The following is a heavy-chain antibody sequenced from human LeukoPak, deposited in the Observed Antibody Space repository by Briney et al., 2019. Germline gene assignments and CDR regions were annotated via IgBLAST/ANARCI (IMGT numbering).Heavy chain of an antibody. CDR3: ARDLGVYFDY. D-gene: IGHD3-16*01. Sequence: GGSLRLSCAASGFTFSSYSMNWVRQAPGMGLEWVSYISSSSSTIYYADSVKGRFTISRDNAKNSLYLQMNSLRAEDTAVYYCARDLGVYFDYWGQGTLVTVSS. J-gene: IGHJ4*02. CDR1: GFTFSSYS. CDR2: ISSSSSTI. V-gene: IGHV3-48*04.